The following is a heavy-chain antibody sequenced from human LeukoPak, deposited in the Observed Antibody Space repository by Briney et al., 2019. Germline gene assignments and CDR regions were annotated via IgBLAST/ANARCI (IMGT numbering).Heavy chain of an antibody. Sequence: SETLSLTCTVSGGSISSYYWSWIRQPPGKRLEWIGYIYYSGSTNYNPSLKSRVTISVDTSKNQFSLKLSSVTAADTAVYYCAAMTGIAAAGTAYWGQGTLVTVSS. CDR2: IYYSGST. CDR3: AAMTGIAAAGTAY. CDR1: GGSISSYY. D-gene: IGHD6-13*01. J-gene: IGHJ4*02. V-gene: IGHV4-59*01.